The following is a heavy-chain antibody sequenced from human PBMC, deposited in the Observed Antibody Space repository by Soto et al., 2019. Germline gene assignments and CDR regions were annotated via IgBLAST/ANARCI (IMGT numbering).Heavy chain of an antibody. CDR2: ILYSGST. CDR1: GGSLTNYY. D-gene: IGHD3-10*01. CDR3: ARILPSGVSDY. V-gene: IGHV4-59*01. Sequence: QVQLQESGPGLVKPSETLSLTCIVSGGSLTNYYWTWIRLTPGKGLEWIGYILYSGSTKFNPSLQSRVTISVDLSMNQFSLKLSSVTAADTAVYYCARILPSGVSDYWGQGTLVTVS. J-gene: IGHJ4*02.